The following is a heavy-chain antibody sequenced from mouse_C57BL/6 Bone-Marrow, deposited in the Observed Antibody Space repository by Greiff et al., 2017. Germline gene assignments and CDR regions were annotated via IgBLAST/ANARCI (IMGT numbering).Heavy chain of an antibody. CDR1: GYTFTSYG. Sequence: QVHVKQSGAELARPGASVKLSCKASGYTFTSYGISWVKQRTGQGLEWIGEIYPRSGNTYYNEKFKGKATLTADKSSSTAYMELRSLTSEDSAVYFCERSRGNPDYWGQGTTLTVSS. CDR2: IYPRSGNT. J-gene: IGHJ2*01. V-gene: IGHV1-81*01. D-gene: IGHD2-1*01. CDR3: ERSRGNPDY.